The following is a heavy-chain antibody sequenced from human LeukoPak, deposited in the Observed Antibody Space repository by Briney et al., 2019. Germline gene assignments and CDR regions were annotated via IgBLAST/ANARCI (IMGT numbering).Heavy chain of an antibody. Sequence: GGFLRLSCAASGFTFSTYSMNWVRQAPGKGLEWVSYISGSSDTIYYADSVKGRFTISRDNARNSLYLQMNSLRAEDTAVYYCAKDTTIGFFPNWFDPWGQGTLVTVSS. V-gene: IGHV3-48*04. J-gene: IGHJ5*02. CDR2: ISGSSDTI. CDR1: GFTFSTYS. CDR3: AKDTTIGFFPNWFDP. D-gene: IGHD3-3*02.